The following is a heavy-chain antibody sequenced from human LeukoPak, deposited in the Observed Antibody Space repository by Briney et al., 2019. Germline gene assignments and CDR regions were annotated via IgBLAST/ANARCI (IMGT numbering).Heavy chain of an antibody. CDR1: GGSISSHY. D-gene: IGHD1-14*01. Sequence: SETLSLTCTVSGGSISSHYWSWIRQPPGKGLEWIGYIYYSGSTNYNPSLKSRVTISVDTSKNQFSLKLSSVTAADTAVYYCARAAGGSPGYLDYWGQGTLVTVSS. J-gene: IGHJ4*02. V-gene: IGHV4-59*11. CDR2: IYYSGST. CDR3: ARAAGGSPGYLDY.